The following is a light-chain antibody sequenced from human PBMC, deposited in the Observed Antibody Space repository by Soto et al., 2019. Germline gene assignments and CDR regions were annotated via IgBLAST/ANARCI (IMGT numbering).Light chain of an antibody. CDR2: GAS. CDR1: QSVSSSY. CDR3: QQYGSSPLT. J-gene: IGKJ4*01. V-gene: IGKV3-20*01. Sequence: EIVLTQSPGTLSLSPGERATLSCRASQSVSSSYLAWYQQKPGQAPRLLIDGASSRATCMPDWFSGSGSGTDFTLTISRLEPEDFAVYYCQQYGSSPLTCGGGTKVEIK.